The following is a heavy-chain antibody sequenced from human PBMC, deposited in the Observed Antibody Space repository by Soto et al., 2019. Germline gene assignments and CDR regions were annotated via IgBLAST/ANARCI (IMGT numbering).Heavy chain of an antibody. V-gene: IGHV4-39*01. D-gene: IGHD6-6*01. CDR3: ASSSPFHY. Sequence: SETLSLTCSVSSASLSSSTYYWSWIRQPPGRGPEWIGSIYYSGNTYYKPSLKSRVSISIDTSRNQFSLKPTSVTAADTGVYYCASSSPFHYWGQGTLVT. J-gene: IGHJ4*02. CDR2: IYYSGNT. CDR1: SASLSSSTYY.